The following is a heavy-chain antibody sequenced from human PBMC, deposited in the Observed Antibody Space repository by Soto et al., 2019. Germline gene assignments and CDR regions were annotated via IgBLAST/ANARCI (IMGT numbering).Heavy chain of an antibody. CDR2: IYHSGST. CDR3: ARDGVIVVPAAISIRHTYDYYYGMDV. V-gene: IGHV4-4*02. D-gene: IGHD2-2*01. J-gene: IGHJ6*02. CDR1: GGSISSSNW. Sequence: QVQLQESGPGLVKPSGTLSLTCAVSGGSISSSNWWSWVRQPPGKGLEWIGEIYHSGSTNYNPYLKSRVTISVDKSKNQFSLKLSSVTAADTAVYYCARDGVIVVPAAISIRHTYDYYYGMDVWGQGTTVTVSS.